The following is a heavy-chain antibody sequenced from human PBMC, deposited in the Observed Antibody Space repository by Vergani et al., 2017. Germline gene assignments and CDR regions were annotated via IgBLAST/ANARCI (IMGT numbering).Heavy chain of an antibody. CDR1: GYSFTSYW. CDR2: IYPGDSDT. Sequence: EVQLVQSGAEVKKPGESLKISCKGSGYSFTSYWIGWVRQMPGKGLEWMGIIYPGDSDTRYSPSFQGQVTISADKSISTAYLQWSSLKASDTAMYYCARHNEGATAAITQYYYYYYYMDVWGKGTTVTVSS. J-gene: IGHJ6*03. V-gene: IGHV5-51*01. CDR3: ARHNEGATAAITQYYYYYYYMDV. D-gene: IGHD5-12*01.